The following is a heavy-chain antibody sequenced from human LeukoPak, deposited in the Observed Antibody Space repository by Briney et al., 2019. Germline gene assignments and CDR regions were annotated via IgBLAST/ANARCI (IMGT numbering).Heavy chain of an antibody. J-gene: IGHJ4*02. D-gene: IGHD3-22*01. CDR1: GYSISSGYY. CDR3: ARDTHDSSGYYYGGFDY. Sequence: PSETLSLTCTVSGYSISSGYYWGWIRQPPGKGLEWIGSIYHSGSTYYNPSLKSRVTISVDTSKNQFSLKLSSVTAADTAVYYCARDTHDSSGYYYGGFDYWGQGTLVTVSS. CDR2: IYHSGST. V-gene: IGHV4-38-2*02.